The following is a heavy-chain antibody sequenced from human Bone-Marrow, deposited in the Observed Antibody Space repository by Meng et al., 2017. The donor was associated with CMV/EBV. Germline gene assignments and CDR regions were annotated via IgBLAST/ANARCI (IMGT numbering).Heavy chain of an antibody. Sequence: GGSLRLSCAASGFTFSSYGMHWVRQAPGKGLEWVSYISSSGSTIYYADSVKGRFTISRDNSKNTLYLQMNSLRAEDTAVYYCARGDYGGTRGSYYYYYGMDVWGQGTTVTVSS. CDR1: GFTFSSYG. J-gene: IGHJ6*02. CDR2: ISSSGSTI. CDR3: ARGDYGGTRGSYYYYYGMDV. D-gene: IGHD2-21*01. V-gene: IGHV3-48*01.